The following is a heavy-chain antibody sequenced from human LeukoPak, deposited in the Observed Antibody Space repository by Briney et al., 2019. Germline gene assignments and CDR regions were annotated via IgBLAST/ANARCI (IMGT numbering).Heavy chain of an antibody. CDR3: ARDFHRYYYDSSGYNAFDI. CDR1: GFIFSTYS. V-gene: IGHV3-21*01. D-gene: IGHD3-22*01. J-gene: IGHJ3*02. Sequence: PGGSLRLSCAASGFIFSTYSMTWVRQAPGKGLEWVASISSSTAYTSYADSVRGRFTISRDNAKNSLYLQMNSLRAEDTAVYYCARDFHRYYYDSSGYNAFDIWGQGTMVTVSS. CDR2: ISSSTAYT.